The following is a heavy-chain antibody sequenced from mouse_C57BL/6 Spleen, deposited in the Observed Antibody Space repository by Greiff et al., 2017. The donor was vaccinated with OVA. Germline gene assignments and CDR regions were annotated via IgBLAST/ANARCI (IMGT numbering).Heavy chain of an antibody. CDR2: IYPGDGDT. D-gene: IGHD1-1*01. CDR1: GYAFSSSW. Sequence: QVQLKESGPELVKPGASVKISCKASGYAFSSSWMNWVKQRPGKGLEWIGRIYPGDGDTNYNGKFKGKATLTADKSSSTAYMQLSSLTSEDSAVYFCDYYYGSSGYAMDYWGQGTSVTVSS. V-gene: IGHV1-82*01. J-gene: IGHJ4*01. CDR3: DYYYGSSGYAMDY.